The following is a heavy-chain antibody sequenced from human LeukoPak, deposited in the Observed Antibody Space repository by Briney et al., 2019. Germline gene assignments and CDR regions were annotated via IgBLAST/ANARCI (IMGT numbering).Heavy chain of an antibody. CDR1: GFTFSSYG. CDR2: VSGSGGNT. D-gene: IGHD3-10*01. Sequence: PGGSLRLSCAASGFTFSSYGMSWVRQAPGKGLEWVSTVSGSGGNTYYADSVKGRFTISRANSKNTVYLQINSLRAEDTAVYYCAKDNYGSGINWFDPWGQGTLVTVSS. V-gene: IGHV3-23*01. J-gene: IGHJ5*02. CDR3: AKDNYGSGINWFDP.